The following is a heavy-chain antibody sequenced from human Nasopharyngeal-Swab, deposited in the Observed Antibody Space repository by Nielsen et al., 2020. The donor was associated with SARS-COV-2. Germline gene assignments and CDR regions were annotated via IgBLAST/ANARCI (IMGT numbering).Heavy chain of an antibody. J-gene: IGHJ3*02. Sequence: ASQKVSCKASGYTITSYYMHWVRQAPGQGLEWMGIIIASGGSTSYAQKFQGRVTMTRDTSTSTVYMELSSLRSAETAVYYCARDFEMATYDAFTTLVHVTMVTVSS. D-gene: IGHD5-24*01. CDR1: GYTITSYY. CDR2: IIASGGST. CDR3: ARDFEMATYDAFTT. V-gene: IGHV1-46*01.